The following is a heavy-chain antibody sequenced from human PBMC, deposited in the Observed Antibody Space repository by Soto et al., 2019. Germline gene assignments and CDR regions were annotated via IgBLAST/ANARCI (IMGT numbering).Heavy chain of an antibody. J-gene: IGHJ3*01. CDR2: MNPSGRNT. D-gene: IGHD3-16*02. V-gene: IGHV1-8*01. CDR1: GLAFPIDD. Sequence: QVQLVQSGAEVKKPGASAQVSCKASGLAFPIDDIIWVRQTIGQGLEFMGWMNPSGRNTGYTQKFQGRATFTWNTPTNTAYMDLSGLRSEDTAVYYCARYRTKVPVAFDVWGQGTMVTVSS. CDR3: ARYRTKVPVAFDV.